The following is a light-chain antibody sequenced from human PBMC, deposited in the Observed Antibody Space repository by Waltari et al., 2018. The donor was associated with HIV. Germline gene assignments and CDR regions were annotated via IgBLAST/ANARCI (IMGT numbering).Light chain of an antibody. Sequence: QSALHQPASVSGSPAPSITISCPGTSRDVESYNLVSCYQQHPGKAPKLMIYEVSKRPSVVSKRFSGSKSGNTASLTISGLQAEEEADYYCCSYAGSSTCYVFGTGTKVTVL. CDR1: SRDVESYNL. CDR2: EVS. J-gene: IGLJ1*01. CDR3: CSYAGSSTCYV. V-gene: IGLV2-23*02.